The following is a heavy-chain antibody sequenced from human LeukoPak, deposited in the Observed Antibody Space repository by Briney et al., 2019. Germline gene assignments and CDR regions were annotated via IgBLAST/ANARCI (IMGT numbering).Heavy chain of an antibody. CDR3: ARDPYSSPAEYFQH. Sequence: SVKVSCKASGGTFSSYAISWVRQAPGQGLEWVGGIIPIFGTANYAQKFQGRVTITADESTSTAYMELSSLRSEDTAVYYCARDPYSSPAEYFQHWGQGTLVTVSS. D-gene: IGHD6-13*01. CDR1: GGTFSSYA. V-gene: IGHV1-69*13. J-gene: IGHJ1*01. CDR2: IIPIFGTA.